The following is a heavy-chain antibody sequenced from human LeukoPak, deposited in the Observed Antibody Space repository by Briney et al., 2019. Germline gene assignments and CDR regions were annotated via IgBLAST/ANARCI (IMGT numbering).Heavy chain of an antibody. CDR2: ISGSGGST. J-gene: IGHJ4*02. Sequence: GGSLRLSCAASGFTFSSYAMSWVRQAPGKGLEWVSAISGSGGSTYYADSVKGRFTISRDNSKNTLYLRMNSLRAEDTAVYYCAKDVRYSSSWYFDYWGQGTLVTVSS. V-gene: IGHV3-23*01. CDR1: GFTFSSYA. D-gene: IGHD6-13*01. CDR3: AKDVRYSSSWYFDY.